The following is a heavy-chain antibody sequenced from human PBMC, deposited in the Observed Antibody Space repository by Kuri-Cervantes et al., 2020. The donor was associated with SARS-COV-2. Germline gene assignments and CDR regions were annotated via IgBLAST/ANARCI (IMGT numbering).Heavy chain of an antibody. D-gene: IGHD2-2*01. V-gene: IGHV3-48*03. J-gene: IGHJ3*02. CDR3: ARVRAMDM. CDR2: ISPTASTI. CDR1: GFVFDFYE. Sequence: GESLRLSCLTSGFVFDFYEMNWVRPAPGKGLEWLAYISPTASTIYYADSVTGRLTISRDNAQNAVYLHMKSLRADDTAVYYCARVRAMDMWGQGTMVTVSS.